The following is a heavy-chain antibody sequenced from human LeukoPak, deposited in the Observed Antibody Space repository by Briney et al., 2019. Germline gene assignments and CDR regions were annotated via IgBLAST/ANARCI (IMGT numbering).Heavy chain of an antibody. V-gene: IGHV4-30-2*01. J-gene: IGHJ4*02. Sequence: SQTLSLTCAVSGGSISSGGYSWSWIRQPPGKGLEWIGYIYHSGSTYYNPSLKSRVTISVDRSKNQFPLKLSSVTAADTAVYYCARGGSGSYLDYWGQGTLVTVSS. CDR2: IYHSGST. CDR1: GGSISSGGYS. CDR3: ARGGSGSYLDY. D-gene: IGHD3-10*01.